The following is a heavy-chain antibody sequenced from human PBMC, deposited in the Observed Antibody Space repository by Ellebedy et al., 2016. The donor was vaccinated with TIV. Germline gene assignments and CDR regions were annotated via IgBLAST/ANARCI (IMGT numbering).Heavy chain of an antibody. J-gene: IGHJ4*02. Sequence: GESLKISCAASGFIFSSYGMFWVRQAPGKGLEWVALISYDGSKKYYVDSVKGRFTISRHNAQNTVSLQMDNLRGEDTAVYYCAKPGYDSAESYFDSWGQGSLVVVSS. CDR3: AKPGYDSAESYFDS. V-gene: IGHV3-30*18. CDR2: ISYDGSKK. CDR1: GFIFSSYG. D-gene: IGHD3-22*01.